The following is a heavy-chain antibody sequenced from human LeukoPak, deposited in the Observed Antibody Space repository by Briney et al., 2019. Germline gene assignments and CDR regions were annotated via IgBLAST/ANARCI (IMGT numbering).Heavy chain of an antibody. Sequence: GGSLRLSCAASGFTFSSYAMSWVRQAPGKGLEWVSAISAGGGSTYYADSVKGRFTISRDNSRNTLYLQMNSLRVEDTAVYYCAKAQQWETPLWCDPRGQGALVTVSS. J-gene: IGHJ5*02. CDR1: GFTFSSYA. V-gene: IGHV3-23*01. CDR3: AKAQQWETPLWCDP. CDR2: ISAGGGST. D-gene: IGHD1-26*01.